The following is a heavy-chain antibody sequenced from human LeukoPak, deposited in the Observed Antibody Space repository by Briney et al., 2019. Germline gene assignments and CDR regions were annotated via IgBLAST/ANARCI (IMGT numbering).Heavy chain of an antibody. V-gene: IGHV3-30-3*01. J-gene: IGHJ3*02. CDR1: GFTFSSYA. CDR3: ARDVAFDI. CDR2: ISYDGSNK. Sequence: GGSLRLSCAASGFTFSSYAMHCVRQAPGKGLEWVAVISYDGSNKYYADSVKGRFTISRDNSKNTLYLQMNSLRAEDTAVYYCARDVAFDIWGQGTMVTVSS.